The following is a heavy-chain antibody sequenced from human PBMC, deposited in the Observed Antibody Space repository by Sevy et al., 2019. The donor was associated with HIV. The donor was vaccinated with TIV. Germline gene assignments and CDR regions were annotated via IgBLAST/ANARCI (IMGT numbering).Heavy chain of an antibody. J-gene: IGHJ4*02. CDR1: GNTLTQLS. Sequence: ASVKVSCKVSGNTLTQLSMHWVRQVPGKGPEWMGSFDPEDDERIYALKFQGRVTMTEDTSTDTAYMELSSLKSEDTAVYYCATTKDYYENSGDPFDYWGQGTLVTVSS. CDR3: ATTKDYYENSGDPFDY. D-gene: IGHD3-22*01. V-gene: IGHV1-24*01. CDR2: FDPEDDER.